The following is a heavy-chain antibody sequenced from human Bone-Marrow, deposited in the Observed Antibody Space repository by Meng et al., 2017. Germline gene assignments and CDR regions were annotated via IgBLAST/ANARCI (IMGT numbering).Heavy chain of an antibody. CDR2: ISSSGSTI. CDR3: AREGRWNYNPDAFDI. CDR1: GFTFSSYE. J-gene: IGHJ3*02. V-gene: IGHV3-48*03. Sequence: GGSLRLSCAASGFTFSSYEMNWVRQAPGKGLEWVSYISSSGSTIYYADSVKGRFTISRDNAKNSLYLQMNSLRAEDTAVYYCAREGRWNYNPDAFDIWGQGTMVTVSS. D-gene: IGHD5-24*01.